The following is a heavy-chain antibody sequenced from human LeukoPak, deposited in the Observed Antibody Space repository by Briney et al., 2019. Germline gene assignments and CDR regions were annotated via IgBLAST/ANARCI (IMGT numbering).Heavy chain of an antibody. D-gene: IGHD6-13*01. V-gene: IGHV3-53*01. Sequence: AGGSLRLSCAASGCTVSSNYMSWVRQAPGKGLEWVSVIYSGGSTYYADSVKGRFTISRGNSKNTLYLQMNSLRAEDTAVYYCARDSTAAAQDYYYYYGMDVWGQGTTVTVSS. CDR1: GCTVSSNY. CDR3: ARDSTAAAQDYYYYYGMDV. CDR2: IYSGGST. J-gene: IGHJ6*02.